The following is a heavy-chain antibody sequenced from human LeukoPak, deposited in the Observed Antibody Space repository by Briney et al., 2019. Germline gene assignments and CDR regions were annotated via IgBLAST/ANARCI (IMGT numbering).Heavy chain of an antibody. Sequence: ASVKVSCKASGYTFTGYYMHWVRQAPGQGLEWMGRINPNSGGTNYAQKFQGRVTMTRDTSISTAYMELSRLRSDDTAVYYCAREYSSSWYGCFDYWGQGALVTVSS. V-gene: IGHV1-2*06. CDR1: GYTFTGYY. CDR2: INPNSGGT. CDR3: AREYSSSWYGCFDY. J-gene: IGHJ4*02. D-gene: IGHD6-13*01.